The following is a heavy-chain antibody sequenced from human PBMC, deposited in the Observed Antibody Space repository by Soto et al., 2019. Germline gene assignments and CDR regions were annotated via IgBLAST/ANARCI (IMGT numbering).Heavy chain of an antibody. CDR2: ISGSGGST. V-gene: IGHV3-23*01. J-gene: IGHJ4*02. D-gene: IGHD3-22*01. CDR1: GFTFSSYA. Sequence: PGGSLRLSCAASGFTFSSYAMSWVRQAPGKGLEWVSAISGSGGSTYYADSVKGRFTISRDNSKNTLYLQMNSLRAEDTAVYYCAKLRGSSGYYYLDPGLYYFDYWGQGTLVTVSS. CDR3: AKLRGSSGYYYLDPGLYYFDY.